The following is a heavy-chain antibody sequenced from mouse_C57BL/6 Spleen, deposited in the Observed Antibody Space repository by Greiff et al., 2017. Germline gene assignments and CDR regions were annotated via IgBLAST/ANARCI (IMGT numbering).Heavy chain of an antibody. V-gene: IGHV5-4*01. CDR2: ISDGGSYT. J-gene: IGHJ4*01. CDR3: ARDGYAMDY. Sequence: EVKVVESGGGSVKPGGSLKLSCAASGFTFSSYAMSWVRQTPEKRLEWVATISDGGSYTYYPDNVKGRFTISRDNAKNNLYLQMSHLKSEDTAMYYCARDGYAMDYWGQGTSVTVSS. CDR1: GFTFSSYA.